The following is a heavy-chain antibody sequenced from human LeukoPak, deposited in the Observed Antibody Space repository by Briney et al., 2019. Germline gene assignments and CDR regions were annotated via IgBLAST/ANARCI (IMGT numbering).Heavy chain of an antibody. CDR3: AKKSSGSYPFDF. CDR2: IISSGSYM. Sequence: GGSLRLSCAAAGFTFSSYSMNWVRQAPGKWLEWVSSIISSGSYMYYADSVKGRFTISRDNSKTTLYLQMNTLRAEDTAVYNCAKKSSGSYPFDFWGQGTLVTVSS. CDR1: GFTFSSYS. J-gene: IGHJ4*02. D-gene: IGHD3-22*01. V-gene: IGHV3-21*04.